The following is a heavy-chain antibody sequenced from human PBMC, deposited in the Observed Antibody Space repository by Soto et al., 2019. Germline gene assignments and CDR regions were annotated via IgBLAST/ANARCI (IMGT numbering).Heavy chain of an antibody. CDR3: ARDRDYYDSSGPAEPYGMDV. CDR2: IYSGGST. CDR1: GFTVSSNY. D-gene: IGHD3-22*01. Sequence: GGSLSLSCAASGFTVSSNYMSWVRLAQGQGLERVSVIYSGGSTYYADSVKGRFTISRANYKNTLYLQMNSLRAEDAAVYDCARDRDYYDSSGPAEPYGMDVWGQGTTVTVSS. J-gene: IGHJ6*02. V-gene: IGHV3-53*01.